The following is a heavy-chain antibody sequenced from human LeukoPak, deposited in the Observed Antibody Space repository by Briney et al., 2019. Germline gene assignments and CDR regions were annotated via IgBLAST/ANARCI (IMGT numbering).Heavy chain of an antibody. CDR1: GDSISSGGYY. CDR3: ARGDAFDI. CDR2: IYYSGST. Sequence: SQTLSLTCTVSGDSISSGGYYWSWIRHHPGRGLEWLRNIYYSGSTYHNPSLKSRVSISVDTSKNQFSLKLSSVTAADTAVYYCARGDAFDIWGQGTMVTVSS. J-gene: IGHJ3*02. V-gene: IGHV4-31*03.